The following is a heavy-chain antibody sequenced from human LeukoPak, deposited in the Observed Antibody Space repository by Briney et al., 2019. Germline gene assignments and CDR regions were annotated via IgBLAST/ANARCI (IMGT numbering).Heavy chain of an antibody. CDR3: ARDGYSGYHYHDWFDP. CDR2: INPNNGET. V-gene: IGHV1-2*02. J-gene: IGHJ5*02. Sequence: ASVKVSCKASGYTFTDYFMHCVRQAPGQGLEWMGWINPNNGETNYAQKFQGRVTMTSYTSISTAYMELSRLTSDDTAVYYCARDGYSGYHYHDWFDPWGQGTLVTVSS. CDR1: GYTFTDYF. D-gene: IGHD5-12*01.